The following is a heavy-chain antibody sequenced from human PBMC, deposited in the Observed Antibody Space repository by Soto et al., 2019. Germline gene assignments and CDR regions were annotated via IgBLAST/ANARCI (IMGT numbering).Heavy chain of an antibody. V-gene: IGHV4-39*07. CDR1: GGSISSSSSY. D-gene: IGHD3-3*01. J-gene: IGHJ5*02. CDR2: IYYSGST. CDR3: ARTYYDFWSGYWRWYDP. Sequence: SETLSLTCTVSGGSISSSSSYWGWIRQPPGKGLEWIGSIYYSGSTNYNHSLKSRVTISVDTSKNQFSLKLSSVTAAGTAVYYCARTYYDFWSGYWRWYDPWGQGTLVTVS.